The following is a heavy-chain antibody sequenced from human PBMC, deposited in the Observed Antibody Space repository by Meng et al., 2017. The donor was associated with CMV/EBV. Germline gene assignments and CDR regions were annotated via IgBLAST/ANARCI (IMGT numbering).Heavy chain of an antibody. CDR2: INPNSGGT. CDR1: GYTFSGYY. D-gene: IGHD6-13*01. V-gene: IGHV1-2*02. CDR3: ARFMSSSWDHYFDY. J-gene: IGHJ4*02. Sequence: HGELGHSGAEVKKPGTSVKASFKASGYTFSGYYRRWVRQAPGQGLEWMGWINPNSGGTNYAQKFQGRVTMTRDTSISTAYMELSRLRSDDTAVYYCARFMSSSWDHYFDYWGQGTLVTVSS.